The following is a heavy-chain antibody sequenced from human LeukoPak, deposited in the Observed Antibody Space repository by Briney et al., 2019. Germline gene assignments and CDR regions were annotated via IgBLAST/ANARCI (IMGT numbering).Heavy chain of an antibody. Sequence: GVSLRLSCAAWGFTFINAWMNWLRQAPGKGREWVGRIKGKPDRGTADYAAPVKGRFTISRDDSKNTLYLQMNSLKTADTAVYYCIADTPDFAPYDFDYWGQGTLVTVSS. V-gene: IGHV3-15*01. J-gene: IGHJ4*02. CDR3: IADTPDFAPYDFDY. D-gene: IGHD1-14*01. CDR1: GFTFINAW. CDR2: IKGKPDRGTA.